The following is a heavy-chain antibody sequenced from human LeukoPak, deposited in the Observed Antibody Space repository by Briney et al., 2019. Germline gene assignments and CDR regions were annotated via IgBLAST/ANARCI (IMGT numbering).Heavy chain of an antibody. V-gene: IGHV1-8*01. D-gene: IGHD3-9*01. CDR2: INPNSGNA. CDR1: GYTFITYD. J-gene: IGHJ5*02. Sequence: ASVKVSCKASGYTFITYDINWVRQATGQGPEWMGWINPNSGNAGYGKKFQGRVHLTRNTSTSTVYMEFSRLESDDTAIYYCVRAPQGDRDPFTGIQTGNWFSPSGQGTPVTVSS. CDR3: VRAPQGDRDPFTGIQTGNWFSP.